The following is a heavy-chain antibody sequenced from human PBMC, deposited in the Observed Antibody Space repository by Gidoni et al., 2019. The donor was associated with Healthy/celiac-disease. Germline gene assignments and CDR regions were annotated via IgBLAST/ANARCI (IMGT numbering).Heavy chain of an antibody. CDR1: VGPISSGGYY. CDR3: ARGGTYYYDSSGYHTDGGAFDI. Sequence: QVQLQESGPGLVKPSQTLSLTCTVSVGPISSGGYYWSWLRPHPGKGLEWIWYIDYSGSTYYNPSLKSRVTIAVDTSKYQFSLKLSSVTAADTAVYYCARGGTYYYDSSGYHTDGGAFDIWGQGTMVTVSS. CDR2: IDYSGST. V-gene: IGHV4-31*03. D-gene: IGHD3-22*01. J-gene: IGHJ3*02.